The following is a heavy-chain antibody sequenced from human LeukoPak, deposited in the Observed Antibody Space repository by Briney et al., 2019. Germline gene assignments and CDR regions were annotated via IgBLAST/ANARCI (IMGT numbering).Heavy chain of an antibody. D-gene: IGHD1-14*01. CDR1: GFTVSNNY. Sequence: PGGSLRLSCAASGFTVSNNYMNWIRQPPGKGLEWIGTIYYSGSTYYNPSLKSRVTTSVDTSKNQFSLKLSSVTAADTAVYYCARDINRGGFDIWGQGTMVTVSS. V-gene: IGHV4-39*07. J-gene: IGHJ3*02. CDR2: IYYSGST. CDR3: ARDINRGGFDI.